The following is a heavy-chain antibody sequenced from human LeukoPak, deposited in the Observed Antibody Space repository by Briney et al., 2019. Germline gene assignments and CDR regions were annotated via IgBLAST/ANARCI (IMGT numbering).Heavy chain of an antibody. CDR2: IYPGDSDT. D-gene: IGHD2-2*01. V-gene: IGHV5-51*01. J-gene: IGHJ6*02. CDR1: GYSFTSYW. Sequence: GESLKVSCKGSGYSFTSYWIGWVRQMPGKGLEWMGIIYPGDSDTRYSPSFQGQVTISADKSISTAYLQWSSLKASDTAMYYCARGDQLYYYGMDVWGQGTTVTVSS. CDR3: ARGDQLYYYGMDV.